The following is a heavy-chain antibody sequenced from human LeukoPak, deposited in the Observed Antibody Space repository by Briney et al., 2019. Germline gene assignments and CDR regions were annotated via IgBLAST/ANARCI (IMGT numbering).Heavy chain of an antibody. Sequence: GASVKVSCKASGYTFTGYYMHWVRQAPGQGLEWMGWINPNSGGTNYAQKFQGRVTMTRDTSISTAYLQWSSLKASDTAMYYCARHWNLGYCSSTSCASDYWGQGTLVTVSS. D-gene: IGHD2-2*01. CDR3: ARHWNLGYCSSTSCASDY. CDR1: GYTFTGYY. J-gene: IGHJ4*02. CDR2: INPNSGGT. V-gene: IGHV1-2*02.